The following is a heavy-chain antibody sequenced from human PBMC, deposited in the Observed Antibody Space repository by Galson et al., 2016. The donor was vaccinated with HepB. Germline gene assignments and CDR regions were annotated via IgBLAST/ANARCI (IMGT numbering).Heavy chain of an antibody. V-gene: IGHV3-53*01. J-gene: IGHJ4*02. CDR1: GFTVSSNN. CDR3: VREVYGGALDY. Sequence: SLRLSCAASGFTVSSNNMDWVRQAPGKGLEWVSVFYSSGKTAHADSVEGRFTVSRDNSKNMLYLQLNSLRAEDTALYYCVREVYGGALDYWGQGTLVSVSS. D-gene: IGHD4-23*01. CDR2: FYSSGKT.